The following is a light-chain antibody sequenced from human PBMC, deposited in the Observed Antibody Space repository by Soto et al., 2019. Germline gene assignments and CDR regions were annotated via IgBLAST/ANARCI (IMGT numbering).Light chain of an antibody. V-gene: IGLV2-14*01. CDR2: DVS. J-gene: IGLJ2*01. Sequence: QSALTQPASVSGSLGQSITISCTGTSSDVGGYNYVSWYQQHPGKAPKLMIYDVSNRPSGVSNRFSGSKSGNTASLTISGLQAEDEADYYCSSYTSSSTVVFAGGTKLTVL. CDR1: SSDVGGYNY. CDR3: SSYTSSSTVV.